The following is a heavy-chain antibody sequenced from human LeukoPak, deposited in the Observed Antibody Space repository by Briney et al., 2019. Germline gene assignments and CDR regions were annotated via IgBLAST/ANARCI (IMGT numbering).Heavy chain of an antibody. J-gene: IGHJ6*02. D-gene: IGHD2-2*01. CDR3: ATEVFSSSTTFYGMDV. CDR1: GYTHTELS. Sequence: ASVKVSCKVSGYTHTELSMHWVRQAPGKGLEWMGFFDPEDGETIYAQKFQGRVTMTDDTSTDTAYMELSSLRSEDTAVYYCATEVFSSSTTFYGMDVWGQGTTVTVSS. CDR2: FDPEDGET. V-gene: IGHV1-24*01.